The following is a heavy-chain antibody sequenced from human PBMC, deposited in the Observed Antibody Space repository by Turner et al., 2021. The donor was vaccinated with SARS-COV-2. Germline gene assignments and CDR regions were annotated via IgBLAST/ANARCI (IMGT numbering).Heavy chain of an antibody. CDR3: ARWYSGFDHGYFDY. CDR2: IYTSDGD. CDR1: GGSISSYY. V-gene: IGHV4-4*07. J-gene: IGHJ4*02. D-gene: IGHD5-12*01. Sequence: QVQLPASGPGLVKPSVTLTLTCPVSGGSISSYYWRWLRQPAGKGLEWIGRIYTSDGDKYNPTLQSPDTISVDTSKIQVSLKLSSVTAADTGVYYCARWYSGFDHGYFDYWGQGTLVTVSS.